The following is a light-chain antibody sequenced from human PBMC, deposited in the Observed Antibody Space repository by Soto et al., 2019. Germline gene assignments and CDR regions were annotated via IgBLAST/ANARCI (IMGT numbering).Light chain of an antibody. CDR1: SSNIGINT. V-gene: IGLV1-44*01. J-gene: IGLJ1*01. CDR3: AAWDDSLNGLYV. CDR2: TDN. Sequence: QSVLTQPPSASGTPGQRVTISCSGSSSNIGINTVNWYQQVPGTAPKLLIYTDNQRRSGVPDRFSGSKSGTSASLAISGLQSEDEADYYCAAWDDSLNGLYVFGTGTKVT.